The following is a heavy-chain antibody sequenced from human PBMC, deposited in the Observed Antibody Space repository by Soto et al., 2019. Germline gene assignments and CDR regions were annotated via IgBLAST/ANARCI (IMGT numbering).Heavy chain of an antibody. V-gene: IGHV1-69*13. CDR3: ARGPYYDILTGSPYYYYYGMDV. CDR2: IIPIFGTA. Sequence: SVKVSCKASGGTFSSYAISWVRQAPGRGLEWMGGIIPIFGTANYAQKFQGRVTITADESTSTAYMELSSLRSEETAVYYCARGPYYDILTGSPYYYYYGMDVWGQGTTVTVSS. CDR1: GGTFSSYA. D-gene: IGHD3-9*01. J-gene: IGHJ6*02.